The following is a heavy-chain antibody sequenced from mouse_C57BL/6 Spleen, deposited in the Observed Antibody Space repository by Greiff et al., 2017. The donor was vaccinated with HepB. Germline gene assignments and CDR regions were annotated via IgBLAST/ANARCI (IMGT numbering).Heavy chain of an antibody. Sequence: EVNLVESGEGLVKPGGSLKLSCAASGFTFSSYAMSWVRQTPEKRLEWVAYISSGGDYIYYADTVKGRFTISRDNARNTLYLQMSSLKSEDTAMYYCTRDLYGSWYFDVWGTGTTVTVSS. J-gene: IGHJ1*03. CDR1: GFTFSSYA. CDR3: TRDLYGSWYFDV. D-gene: IGHD1-1*01. CDR2: ISSGGDYI. V-gene: IGHV5-9-1*02.